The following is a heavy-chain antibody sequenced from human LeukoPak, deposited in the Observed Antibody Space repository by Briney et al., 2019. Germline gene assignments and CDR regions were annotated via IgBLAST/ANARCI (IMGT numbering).Heavy chain of an antibody. Sequence: GRSPRLSCAASGFTFSSYGMHWVRQAPGKGLGWVAVISYDGSNKYYADSVKGRFTISRDNSKNTLYLQMNSLRAEDTAVYYCAKERGHSRYFDYWGQGTLVTVSS. CDR1: GFTFSSYG. D-gene: IGHD4-11*01. V-gene: IGHV3-30*18. J-gene: IGHJ4*02. CDR2: ISYDGSNK. CDR3: AKERGHSRYFDY.